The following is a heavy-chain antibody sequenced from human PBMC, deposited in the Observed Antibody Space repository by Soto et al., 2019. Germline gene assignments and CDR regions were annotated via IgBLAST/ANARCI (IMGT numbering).Heavy chain of an antibody. CDR3: ASWSGTYYYVMDV. V-gene: IGHV5-51*01. CDR1: GNNANTDW. CDR2: IYPGDSDT. Sequence: GEALKISGEGFGNNANTDWIWRVRPIAGKGLEWMGIIYPGDSDTRYSPSFQGQVTISADKSISTAYLQWSSLKASDTAMYYCASWSGTYYYVMDVWGQGTTVTVSS. D-gene: IGHD1-1*01. J-gene: IGHJ6*02.